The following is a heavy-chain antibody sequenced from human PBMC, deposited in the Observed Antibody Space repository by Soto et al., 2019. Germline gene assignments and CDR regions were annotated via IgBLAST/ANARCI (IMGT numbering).Heavy chain of an antibody. CDR2: IYYSGST. V-gene: IGHV4-59*01. CDR3: ARDLQYYYGSGSYLTGWFDP. Sequence: QVQLQESGPGLVKPSETLSLTCTVSGGSISSYYWSWIRQPPGKGLEWIGYIYYSGSTNYNPSLKSLVTISVDTSKNQFSLKLSSVTAADTAVYYCARDLQYYYGSGSYLTGWFDPWGQGTLVTVSS. CDR1: GGSISSYY. J-gene: IGHJ5*02. D-gene: IGHD3-10*01.